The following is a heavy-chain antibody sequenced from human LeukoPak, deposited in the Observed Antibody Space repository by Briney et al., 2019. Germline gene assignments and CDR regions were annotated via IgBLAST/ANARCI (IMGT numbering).Heavy chain of an antibody. CDR3: ARVGAGNYGGNSAYYYYMDV. J-gene: IGHJ6*03. V-gene: IGHV4-59*12. Sequence: SETLSLTCTVSGGSISSYYWSWIRQPPGKGLEWIGYIYYSGSTNYNPSLKSRVTISVDRSKNQFSLKLSSVTAADTAVYYCARVGAGNYGGNSAYYYYMDVWGKGTTVTVSS. D-gene: IGHD4-23*01. CDR1: GGSISSYY. CDR2: IYYSGST.